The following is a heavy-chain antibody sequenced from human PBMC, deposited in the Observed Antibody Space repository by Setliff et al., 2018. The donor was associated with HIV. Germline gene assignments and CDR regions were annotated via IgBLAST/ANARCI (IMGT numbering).Heavy chain of an antibody. V-gene: IGHV3-74*01. J-gene: IGHJ3*02. CDR1: GFTFSSYS. D-gene: IGHD1-26*01. CDR3: ARDRGLRWELRAFDI. Sequence: PGGSLRLSCAVSGFTFSSYSVNWVRQAPGKGLEWVSRTNNDGSITNYADFVKGRFTMSRDSAKNTLYLQMNSLRVEDTAVYYCARDRGLRWELRAFDIWGQGTMVTVSS. CDR2: TNNDGSIT.